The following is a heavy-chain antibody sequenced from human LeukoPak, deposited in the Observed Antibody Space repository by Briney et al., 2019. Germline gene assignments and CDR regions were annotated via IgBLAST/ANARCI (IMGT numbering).Heavy chain of an antibody. V-gene: IGHV4-4*02. J-gene: IGHJ4*02. CDR2: IYHSGST. Sequence: SETLSLTCAVSGGSISSSNWWSWVRQPPGKGLEWIGEIYHSGSTNYNPSLKSRVTISVDKSKNQFSLKLSSVTAADTAVYYCARVGYSGSYYFDCWGQGTLVTVSS. CDR1: GGSISSSNW. CDR3: ARVGYSGSYYFDC. D-gene: IGHD1-26*01.